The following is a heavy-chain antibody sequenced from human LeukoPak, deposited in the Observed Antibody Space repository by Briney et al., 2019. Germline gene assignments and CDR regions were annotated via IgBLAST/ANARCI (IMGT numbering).Heavy chain of an antibody. Sequence: SETLSLTCAVYGGSFSGYYWSWTRQPPGKGLEWMGEINHSGSTNYNPSLKSRVTISVDTSKNQSSLKLSSMTAADTAVYYCARTRRIQLWLIATYYFDYWGQGTLVTVSS. CDR2: INHSGST. CDR1: GGSFSGYY. D-gene: IGHD5-18*01. CDR3: ARTRRIQLWLIATYYFDY. V-gene: IGHV4-34*01. J-gene: IGHJ4*02.